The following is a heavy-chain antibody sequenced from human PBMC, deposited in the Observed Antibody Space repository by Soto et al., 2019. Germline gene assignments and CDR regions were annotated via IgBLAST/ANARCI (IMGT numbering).Heavy chain of an antibody. Sequence: SETLSLTCSVSGGSISYNSYYWGWIRQPPGKGLEWVGGIFYTGTTYYSPSLKDRVTISVDTSKNSFSLNLTSMTAADTAVYFCARLVVAVPVANVWGQGALVTVSS. V-gene: IGHV4-39*02. CDR1: GGSISYNSYY. D-gene: IGHD2-2*01. J-gene: IGHJ4*02. CDR2: IFYTGTT. CDR3: ARLVVAVPVANV.